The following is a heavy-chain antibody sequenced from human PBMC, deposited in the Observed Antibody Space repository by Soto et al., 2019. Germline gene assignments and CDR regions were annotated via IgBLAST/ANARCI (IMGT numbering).Heavy chain of an antibody. CDR1: GGSISSYY. J-gene: IGHJ4*02. D-gene: IGHD5-12*01. CDR2: IYYSGST. V-gene: IGHV4-59*01. Sequence: SETLSLTCTVSGGSISSYYWSWIRQPPGKGLEWIGYIYYSGSTNYNPSLKSRVTISVDTSKNQFSLKLSSVTAADTAVYYCARTAFTSGYDIFDYWGQGTPVTVSS. CDR3: ARTAFTSGYDIFDY.